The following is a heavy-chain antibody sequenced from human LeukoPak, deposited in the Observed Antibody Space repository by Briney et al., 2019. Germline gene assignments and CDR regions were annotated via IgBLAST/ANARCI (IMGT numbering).Heavy chain of an antibody. Sequence: PGGSLRLSCAASGFTFSISEMHWVRRAPGNGLKSISAIGSNGDTTYYANSVKGRFTISRDNSKNTLYLQMGSLRAEDMAVYYCARRTAGTTGVFDYWGQGTLVTVSS. CDR2: IGSNGDTT. J-gene: IGHJ4*02. V-gene: IGHV3-64*01. D-gene: IGHD1-1*01. CDR3: ARRTAGTTGVFDY. CDR1: GFTFSISE.